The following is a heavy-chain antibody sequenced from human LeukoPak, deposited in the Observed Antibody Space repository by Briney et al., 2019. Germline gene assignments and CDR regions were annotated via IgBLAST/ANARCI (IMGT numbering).Heavy chain of an antibody. CDR3: ARDHVELGSGFHPFDAFDI. Sequence: ASVKVSCKASGYTFTSYVINWVRQAPGQGLEWMGWINTKTGNPTYAQGFTGRFVFSLDTSVSTAYLQISSLKAEDTAVYYCARDHVELGSGFHPFDAFDIWGQGTMVTVSS. J-gene: IGHJ3*02. V-gene: IGHV7-4-1*02. CDR1: GYTFTSYV. D-gene: IGHD3-22*01. CDR2: INTKTGNP.